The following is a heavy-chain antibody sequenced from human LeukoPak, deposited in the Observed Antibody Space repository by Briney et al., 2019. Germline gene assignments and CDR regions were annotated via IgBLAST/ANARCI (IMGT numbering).Heavy chain of an antibody. CDR1: GFTFSDYY. CDR2: ISSSGSTI. Sequence: GGSLRLSCAASGFTFSDYYTSWIRQAPGKGLEWFSYISSSGSTIYYADSVKGRFTISRDNAKNSLYLQMSSLRAEDTAVYYCAGYSSGWFGSFDIWGQRTMVTVSS. D-gene: IGHD6-19*01. J-gene: IGHJ3*02. CDR3: AGYSSGWFGSFDI. V-gene: IGHV3-11*04.